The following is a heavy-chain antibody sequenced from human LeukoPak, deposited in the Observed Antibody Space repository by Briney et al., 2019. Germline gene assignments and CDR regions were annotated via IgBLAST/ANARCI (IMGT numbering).Heavy chain of an antibody. J-gene: IGHJ4*02. D-gene: IGHD3-22*01. Sequence: SETLSLTCAVYGGSFSGYYWSWIRQPPGKGLEWIGEINHSGSTNYNPSLKSQVTISVDTSKNQFSLKLSSVTAADTAVYYCASPRDDSSGYYLDYWGQGTLVTVSS. CDR1: GGSFSGYY. CDR3: ASPRDDSSGYYLDY. CDR2: INHSGST. V-gene: IGHV4-34*01.